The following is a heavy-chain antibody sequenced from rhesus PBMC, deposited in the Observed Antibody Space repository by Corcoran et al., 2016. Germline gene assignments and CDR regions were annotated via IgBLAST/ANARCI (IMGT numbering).Heavy chain of an antibody. V-gene: IGHV4-122*02. D-gene: IGHD1-26*01. Sequence: QVQLQESGPGLVKPSETLSLTCAVSGGSISSGYYYWSWIRQPPGKGLEWIGYITYSGSTSYNPSLRSRVTISRATSKNQFSLELSSVTAADTAVYYCARDPATGTTEIVDYWGQGVLVTVSS. J-gene: IGHJ4*01. CDR2: ITYSGST. CDR1: GGSISSGYYY. CDR3: ARDPATGTTEIVDY.